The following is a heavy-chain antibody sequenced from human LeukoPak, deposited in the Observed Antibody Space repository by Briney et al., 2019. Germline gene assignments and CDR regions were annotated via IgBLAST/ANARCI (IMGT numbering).Heavy chain of an antibody. CDR1: RFSFNTYA. CDR3: AIRSHGSGGGYFES. Sequence: GGSLRLSCAASRFSFNTYAMDWVRPIPGKGRERVAGFSFDGENNYFEDSVRDGFTVFRENSRHRVSLDMNSLAPEDTARYYCAIRSHGSGGGYFESRGQVTLVTVSA. V-gene: IGHV3-30*04. D-gene: IGHD3-10*01. J-gene: IGHJ4*02. CDR2: FSFDGENN.